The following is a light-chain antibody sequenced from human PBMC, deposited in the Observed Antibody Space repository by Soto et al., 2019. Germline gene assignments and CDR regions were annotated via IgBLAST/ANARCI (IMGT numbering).Light chain of an antibody. J-gene: IGKJ3*01. V-gene: IGKV1-9*01. CDR2: GAT. CDR1: PDSDND. Sequence: DIQLNQSPSFLSASVGDRVTITCPASPDSDNDLAWYQQRPGKAQKLLISGATFLQSGVPSRISGNGSGTDFTLTISSLQPEDLAVSYGQQLNSDPTFGPGTKVDPK. CDR3: QQLNSDPT.